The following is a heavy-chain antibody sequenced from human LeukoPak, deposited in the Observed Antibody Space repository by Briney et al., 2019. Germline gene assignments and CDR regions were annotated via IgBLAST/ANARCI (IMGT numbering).Heavy chain of an antibody. CDR3: ANSYNFDY. J-gene: IGHJ4*02. D-gene: IGHD5-24*01. V-gene: IGHV4-39*01. CDR1: GGSIGSSDYY. CDR2: IYYSGST. Sequence: PSETLSLTCTVSGGSIGSSDYYWGWIRQPPGKGLEWIGSIYYSGSTYYNPSLKSRVTISVDTSKNQFSLKLSSVTAADTAVYYCANSYNFDYWGQGTLVTVSS.